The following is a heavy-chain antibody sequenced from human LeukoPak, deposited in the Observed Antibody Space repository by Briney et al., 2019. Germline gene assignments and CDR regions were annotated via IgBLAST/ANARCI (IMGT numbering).Heavy chain of an antibody. J-gene: IGHJ4*02. CDR1: GFTFSSYT. V-gene: IGHV3-30-3*01. CDR2: ISYDGTNK. CDR3: AKDGVAHCGGDCYLDY. D-gene: IGHD2-21*02. Sequence: GGSLRLSCAASGFTFSSYTIHWVRQAPGKGLEWVAVISYDGTNKYYADSVKGRFTISRDNSKNTLYLQMNSLRAEDTAVYYCAKDGVAHCGGDCYLDYWGQGTLVTVSS.